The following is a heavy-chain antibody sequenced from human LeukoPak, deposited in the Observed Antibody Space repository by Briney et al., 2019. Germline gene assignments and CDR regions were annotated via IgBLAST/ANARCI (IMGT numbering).Heavy chain of an antibody. J-gene: IGHJ4*02. CDR1: GFSFSTST. CDR3: AKENCTNGVCYTI. D-gene: IGHD2-8*01. CDR2: INSNSRTM. V-gene: IGHV3-21*04. Sequence: GGSLRLSCAASGFSFSTSTMNWVRQTPGKGLEWVSSINSNSRTMYYADSVKGRFTISRDNAKNSLYLQMNSLRAEDTAVYYCAKENCTNGVCYTIWGQGTLVTVSS.